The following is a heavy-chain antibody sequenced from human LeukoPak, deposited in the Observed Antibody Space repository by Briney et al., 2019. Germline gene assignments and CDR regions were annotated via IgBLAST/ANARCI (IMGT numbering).Heavy chain of an antibody. Sequence: ASVKVSCKASGYTFTGYYMHWVRQAPGQGLEWMGWISPNSGGTNYAQKFQGRVTMTRDTSISTAYMELSRLRSDDTAVYYCARSDSSSWYTGRGVYYFDYWGQGTLVTVSS. CDR3: ARSDSSSWYTGRGVYYFDY. J-gene: IGHJ4*02. CDR2: ISPNSGGT. D-gene: IGHD6-13*01. V-gene: IGHV1-2*02. CDR1: GYTFTGYY.